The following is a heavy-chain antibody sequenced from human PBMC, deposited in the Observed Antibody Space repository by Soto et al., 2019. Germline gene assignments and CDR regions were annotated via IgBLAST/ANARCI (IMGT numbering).Heavy chain of an antibody. CDR2: VKDGGHT. J-gene: IGHJ4*02. Sequence: QVQLQQWGAGLLKPSETLSLNCAVTGGSLSGYYWSWIRQPPGKGLEWIGEVKDGGHTNYSPSLRGRVPISSDASNNLFSLTLISVTAADTGVYYCARGQEGVVATHWDQGSLVTVSS. V-gene: IGHV4-34*01. D-gene: IGHD5-12*01. CDR1: GGSLSGYY. CDR3: ARGQEGVVATH.